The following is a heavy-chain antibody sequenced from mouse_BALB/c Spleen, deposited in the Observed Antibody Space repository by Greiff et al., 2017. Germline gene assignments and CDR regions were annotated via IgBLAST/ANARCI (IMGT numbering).Heavy chain of an antibody. Sequence: EVQLVESGGGLVQPGGSLRLSCATSGFTFTDYYMSWVRQPPGKALEWLGFIRNKANGYTTEYSASVKGRFTISRDNSQSILYLQMNTLRAEDSATYYCARDPYDGYYLYAMDYWGQGTSVTVSS. D-gene: IGHD2-3*01. CDR2: IRNKANGYTT. J-gene: IGHJ4*01. V-gene: IGHV7-3*02. CDR3: ARDPYDGYYLYAMDY. CDR1: GFTFTDYY.